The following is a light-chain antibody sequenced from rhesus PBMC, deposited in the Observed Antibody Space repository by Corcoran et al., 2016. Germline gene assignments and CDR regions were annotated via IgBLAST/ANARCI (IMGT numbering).Light chain of an antibody. CDR1: QGIRRY. V-gene: IGKV1-25*01. CDR3: QQYNSVPYS. Sequence: DIQMTQSPSSVSASVGDRVTITCRASQGIRRYLAWYQQKPGKGPNVLIYYATTLQSGVPSRVSGSGSGTEFTLTISSLQPEDFATYNCQQYNSVPYSFGQGTKVEIK. J-gene: IGKJ2*01. CDR2: YAT.